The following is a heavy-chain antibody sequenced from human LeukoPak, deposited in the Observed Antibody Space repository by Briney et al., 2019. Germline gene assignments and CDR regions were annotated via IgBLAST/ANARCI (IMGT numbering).Heavy chain of an antibody. Sequence: SVKVSCKASGNTFSSYTISWVRQAPGQGLEWMGGIIPIFGSANYAQKFQGRVTITADESTSTAYMELSSLRSEDTAMYYCARAHRQLERLGRYYFDYWGQGTLVTVSS. V-gene: IGHV1-69*01. CDR1: GNTFSSYT. J-gene: IGHJ4*02. CDR3: ARAHRQLERLGRYYFDY. CDR2: IIPIFGSA. D-gene: IGHD1-1*01.